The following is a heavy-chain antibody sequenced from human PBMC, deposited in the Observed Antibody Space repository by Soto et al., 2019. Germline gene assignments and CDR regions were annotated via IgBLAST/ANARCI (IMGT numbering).Heavy chain of an antibody. CDR2: IDPSDSYT. CDR3: ATLPPYSSSSGQENIFDY. D-gene: IGHD6-6*01. Sequence: PGESLKISCKGSGYSFTSYWISWVRQMPGKGLEWMGRIDPSDSYTNYSPSFQGHVTISADKSISTAYLQWSSLKASDTAMYYCATLPPYSSSSGQENIFDYWGQGTLVTVSS. J-gene: IGHJ4*02. V-gene: IGHV5-10-1*01. CDR1: GYSFTSYW.